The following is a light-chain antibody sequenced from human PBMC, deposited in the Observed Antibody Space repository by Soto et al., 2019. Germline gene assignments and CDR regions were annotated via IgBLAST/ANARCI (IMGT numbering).Light chain of an antibody. Sequence: IQMTPSPATLSASIGARVTITCRASESIRTWLAWYQQKAGKAPRLLIYDASTLQSGVPSRFSGSGSGTEFSLNISSLQPDDFGTYYCQCYSSYPWTFGQGTKVDI. CDR2: DAS. CDR3: QCYSSYPWT. V-gene: IGKV1-5*01. CDR1: ESIRTW. J-gene: IGKJ1*01.